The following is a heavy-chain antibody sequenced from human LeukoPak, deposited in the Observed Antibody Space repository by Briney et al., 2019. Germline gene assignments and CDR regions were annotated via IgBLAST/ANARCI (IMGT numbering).Heavy chain of an antibody. D-gene: IGHD3-10*01. Sequence: GASVKVSCKASGYTFTSYYMHWVRQAPGQGLEWMGIINPSGGSTSYAQKFQGRVTMTRDTSTSTVYMELSSLRSEDTAVYYCARPRRRGVIIGAFDIWGQGTMVTVSS. CDR2: INPSGGST. J-gene: IGHJ3*02. CDR3: ARPRRRGVIIGAFDI. CDR1: GYTFTSYY. V-gene: IGHV1-46*01.